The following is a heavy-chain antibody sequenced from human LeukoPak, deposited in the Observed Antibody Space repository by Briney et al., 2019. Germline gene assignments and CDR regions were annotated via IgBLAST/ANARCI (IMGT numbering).Heavy chain of an antibody. J-gene: IGHJ6*03. CDR3: ARGRAAYYDFWSGYDYYMDV. CDR2: ISAYNGNT. D-gene: IGHD3-3*01. CDR1: GYTFTSYG. V-gene: IGHV1-18*01. Sequence: ASVKVSCKASGYTFTSYGISWVRQAPGQGLEWMGWISAYNGNTNYAQKLQGRVTMTTDTSTSTAYMELRSLRSDDTAVYYCARGRAAYYDFWSGYDYYMDVWGKGTTVTVSS.